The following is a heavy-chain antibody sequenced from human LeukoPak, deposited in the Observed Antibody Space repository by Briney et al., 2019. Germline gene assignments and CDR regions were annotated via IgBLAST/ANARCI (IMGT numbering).Heavy chain of an antibody. CDR1: GFTFSSYA. Sequence: GASLRLSCAASGFTFSSYAMSWVRQAPGKGLEWVSAISGSGGSTYYADSVKGRFTISRDNSKNTLYLQVNSLRAEDTAVYYCAKSAYYDFWSGYRHYFDYWGQGTLVTVSS. CDR3: AKSAYYDFWSGYRHYFDY. V-gene: IGHV3-23*01. J-gene: IGHJ4*02. CDR2: ISGSGGST. D-gene: IGHD3-3*01.